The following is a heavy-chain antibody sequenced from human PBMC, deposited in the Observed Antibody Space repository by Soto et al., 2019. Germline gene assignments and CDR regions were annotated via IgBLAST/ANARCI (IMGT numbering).Heavy chain of an antibody. Sequence: EVKLLESGGGLVQPGGSLSLSCATSGFTFSNYGMGWVRQDPGKGLEWVSALSASGANTYYADSGRGRFTISRDNSKNTLYLQMNSLRAEDTDVYYCAKEGGSMQPFEYWGQGTLVTGSS. CDR1: GFTFSNYG. D-gene: IGHD5-12*01. CDR2: LSASGANT. V-gene: IGHV3-23*01. CDR3: AKEGGSMQPFEY. J-gene: IGHJ4*02.